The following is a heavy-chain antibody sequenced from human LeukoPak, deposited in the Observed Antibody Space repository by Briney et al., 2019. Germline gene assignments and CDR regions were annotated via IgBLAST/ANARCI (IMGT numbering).Heavy chain of an antibody. Sequence: GASVKVSCKASGYTFTSYGISWVRQAPGQGLEWMGWINPNSGGTNYAQKFQGRVTMTRDTSISTAYMELSRLRSDDTAVYYCAGIYCGGDCYPSDWGQGTLVTVSS. D-gene: IGHD2-21*02. CDR3: AGIYCGGDCYPSD. CDR2: INPNSGGT. CDR1: GYTFTSYG. V-gene: IGHV1-2*02. J-gene: IGHJ4*02.